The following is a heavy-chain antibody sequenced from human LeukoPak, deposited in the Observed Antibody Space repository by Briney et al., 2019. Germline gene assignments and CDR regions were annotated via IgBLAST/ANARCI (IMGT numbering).Heavy chain of an antibody. CDR3: AKGGKWDVTPFDY. CDR1: VFTFTSYS. CDR2: ISGGGGST. V-gene: IGHV3-23*01. Sequence: GGSLRLSCAASVFTFTSYSMNWVRQAPGKGLEWVSTISGGGGSTYYADSVKGRFTISRDNSKNTLYLQVNSLRAEDTAVYYCAKGGKWDVTPFDYWGQGTLVTVSS. J-gene: IGHJ4*02. D-gene: IGHD1-26*01.